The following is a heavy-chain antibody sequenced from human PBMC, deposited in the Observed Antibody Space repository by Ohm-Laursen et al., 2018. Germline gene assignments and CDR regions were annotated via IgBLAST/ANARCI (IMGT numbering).Heavy chain of an antibody. J-gene: IGHJ1*01. V-gene: IGHV3-30*18. Sequence: SLRLSCSATGFTFSSYGMHWVRQAPGKGLEWVAVISYDGSNKYYADSVKGRFTISRDNSKNTLYLQMNSLRAEDTAVYYCAKEASTWGPCTLVTVSS. CDR1: GFTFSSYG. D-gene: IGHD1-26*01. CDR3: AKEAST. CDR2: ISYDGSNK.